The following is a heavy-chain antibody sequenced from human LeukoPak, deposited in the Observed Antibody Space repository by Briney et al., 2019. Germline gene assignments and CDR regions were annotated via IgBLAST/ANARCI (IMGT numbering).Heavy chain of an antibody. CDR3: ATAWGYYYGSGSRAEYFQH. CDR1: GYTLTELS. D-gene: IGHD3-10*01. CDR2: FDPEDGET. V-gene: IGHV1-24*01. Sequence: ASVKVSCKVSGYTLTELSMHWVRQAPGKGLEWMGGFDPEDGETIYAQKFQGRVTMTEDTSTDTAYMELSSLRSEDTAVYYCATAWGYYYGSGSRAEYFQHWGQGTLVTVSS. J-gene: IGHJ1*01.